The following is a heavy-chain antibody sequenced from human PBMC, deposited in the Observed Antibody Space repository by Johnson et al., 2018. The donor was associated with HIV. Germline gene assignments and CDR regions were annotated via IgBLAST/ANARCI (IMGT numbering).Heavy chain of an antibody. J-gene: IGHJ3*01. Sequence: QLVESGGGLVQPGRSLRLSCAASGFTFDDYVMHWVRQAPGKGLEWVSGISWNSGRIGYADSVRGRFTISRDNAKNSLFLQMDSLRAEDTAVYYCARDQSGYVLWGPGTMVTVSS. CDR3: ARDQSGYVL. CDR2: ISWNSGRI. V-gene: IGHV3-9*01. D-gene: IGHD5-12*01. CDR1: GFTFDDYV.